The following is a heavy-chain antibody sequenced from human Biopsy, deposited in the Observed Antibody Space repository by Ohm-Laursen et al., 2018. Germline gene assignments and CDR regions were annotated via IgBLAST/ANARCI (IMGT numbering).Heavy chain of an antibody. Sequence: SVKVSCKASGYTFTTYGISWVRQAPGQGLEWMGRIIPILGIPNIAQKFQARVTITADVPTNTVYMELSSLTSEDTAVYYCARAGRDGYNWDYFDFGGQGTRVTVSS. CDR1: GYTFTTYG. D-gene: IGHD5-24*01. J-gene: IGHJ4*02. CDR3: ARAGRDGYNWDYFDF. V-gene: IGHV1-69*04. CDR2: IIPILGIP.